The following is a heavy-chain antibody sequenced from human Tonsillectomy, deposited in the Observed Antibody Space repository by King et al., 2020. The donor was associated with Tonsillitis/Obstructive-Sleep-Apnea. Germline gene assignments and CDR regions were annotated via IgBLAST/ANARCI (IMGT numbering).Heavy chain of an antibody. CDR3: AKFLGYCSGGSCPTGYFDY. CDR2: ISGSGGST. CDR1: GFTFSSYA. V-gene: IGHV3-23*04. D-gene: IGHD2-15*01. J-gene: IGHJ4*02. Sequence: VQLVESGGGLVQPGGSLRLSCAASGFTFSSYAMSWVRLAPGKGLEWVSAISGSGGSTYYADSVKGRFTISRDNSKNTLYLQMNSLRAEDTAVYYCAKFLGYCSGGSCPTGYFDYWGQGTLVTVSS.